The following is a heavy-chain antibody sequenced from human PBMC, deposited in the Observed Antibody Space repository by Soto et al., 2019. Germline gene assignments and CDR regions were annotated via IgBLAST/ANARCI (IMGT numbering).Heavy chain of an antibody. D-gene: IGHD3-3*01. J-gene: IGHJ6*02. CDR2: INAGNGNT. CDR3: ARDLKYDFWSGYPLNYYGMDV. Sequence: ASVKVSCKASGYTFTSYAMHWVLQTPGQRLEWMGWINAGNGNTKYSQKFQGRVTITRDTSASTAYMELSSLRSEDTAVYYCARDLKYDFWSGYPLNYYGMDVWGQGTTVTVSS. CDR1: GYTFTSYA. V-gene: IGHV1-3*01.